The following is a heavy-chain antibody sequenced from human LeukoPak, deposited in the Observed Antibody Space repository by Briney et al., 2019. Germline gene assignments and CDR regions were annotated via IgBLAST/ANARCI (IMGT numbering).Heavy chain of an antibody. J-gene: IGHJ4*02. V-gene: IGHV4-59*01. CDR1: GGSITNYY. Sequence: PSETLSLTCTVSGGSITNYYWSWIRQPPGKGLEWIGYIHYSGSTNYNPSLKSRVTISVDTSKNQFSLKLSSVTAADTAVYYCARDFFDSSGYYGVFDYWGQGTLVTVSS. CDR2: IHYSGST. D-gene: IGHD3-22*01. CDR3: ARDFFDSSGYYGVFDY.